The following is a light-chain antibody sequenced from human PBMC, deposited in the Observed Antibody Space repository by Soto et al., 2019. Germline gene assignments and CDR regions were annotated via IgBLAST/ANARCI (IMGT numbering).Light chain of an antibody. CDR3: QSYDSSVV. CDR1: SGSIASNY. V-gene: IGLV6-57*04. CDR2: EDN. J-gene: IGLJ2*01. Sequence: NFMLTQPHSVSESPGKTVTISCTRSSGSIASNYVQWYQQRPGSAPTTVIYEDNQRPSGVPDRFSGSIDSSSNSASLTISGLKTEDEADYYCQSYDSSVVLGGGTKVTVL.